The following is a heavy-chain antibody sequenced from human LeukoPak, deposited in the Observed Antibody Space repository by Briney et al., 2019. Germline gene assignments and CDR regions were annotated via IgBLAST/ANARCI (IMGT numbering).Heavy chain of an antibody. V-gene: IGHV3-48*03. D-gene: IGHD3-10*01. J-gene: IGHJ4*02. CDR2: ISNSGSTK. CDR1: GFIFSNYE. CDR3: ATVDTMGFDY. Sequence: GGSLRLSCAASGFIFSNYEMNWVRQAPGKGLEWVSYISNSGSTKYYADSVKGRFTISRDNANNSLYLQMNSLRAEDTAVYYCATVDTMGFDYWGQGTLVTVSS.